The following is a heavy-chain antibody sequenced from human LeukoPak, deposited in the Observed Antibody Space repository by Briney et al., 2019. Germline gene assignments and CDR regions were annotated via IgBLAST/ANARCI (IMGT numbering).Heavy chain of an antibody. J-gene: IGHJ4*02. CDR3: ARDPSGDYLGY. D-gene: IGHD4-17*01. CDR2: ISSSSSYI. CDR1: GFTFSSYS. V-gene: IGHV3-21*01. Sequence: GGSLRLSCAASGFTFSSYSMNWVRQAPGKGLEWVSSISSSSSYIYYADSVKGRFTISRDNAKNSLYLQMNSPRAEDTAVYYCARDPSGDYLGYWGQGTLVTVSS.